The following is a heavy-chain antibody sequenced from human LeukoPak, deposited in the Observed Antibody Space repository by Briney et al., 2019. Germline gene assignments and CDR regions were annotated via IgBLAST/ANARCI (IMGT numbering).Heavy chain of an antibody. Sequence: GGSLRLSCVVSGFTFSTYDMHWVRQAPGKGLEWVAVISYDGSNKYHADSVKGRFTISRDNSKSTLYLQMNSLRAEDTAVYYCAKDPALRFLEWLLRPYYFDYWGQGTLVTVSS. CDR3: AKDPALRFLEWLLRPYYFDY. V-gene: IGHV3-30*18. CDR1: GFTFSTYD. D-gene: IGHD3-3*01. J-gene: IGHJ4*02. CDR2: ISYDGSNK.